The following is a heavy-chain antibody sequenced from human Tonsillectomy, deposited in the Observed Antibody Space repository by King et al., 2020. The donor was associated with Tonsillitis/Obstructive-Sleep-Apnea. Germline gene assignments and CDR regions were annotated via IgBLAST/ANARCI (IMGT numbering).Heavy chain of an antibody. V-gene: IGHV3-49*05. CDR3: TREGITIFGVVIDHYFDY. CDR2: IRSKAYGGTT. Sequence: VQLVESGGGLVKPGRSLRLSCTASGFSFGDYTMSWFRQAPGKGLEWVTFIRSKAYGGTTEYAASVKGRFTISRDDSKSIAYLQMNSVKTEDTAVYYCTREGITIFGVVIDHYFDYWGQGTLVTVSS. CDR1: GFSFGDYT. D-gene: IGHD3-3*01. J-gene: IGHJ4*02.